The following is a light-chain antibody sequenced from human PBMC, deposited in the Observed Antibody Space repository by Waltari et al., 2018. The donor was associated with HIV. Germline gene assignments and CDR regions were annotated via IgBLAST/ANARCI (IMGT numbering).Light chain of an antibody. V-gene: IGLV3-21*02. CDR1: SIGSKS. CDR3: QVWDSSSEYV. J-gene: IGLJ1*01. Sequence: SYVLTQPPSVSVAPGQTARIPCGGNSIGSKSVHWYQQKPGQAPVMVVYDDFDRPSGTPERFSGSNSGNTATLTISRVEAGDEADYFCQVWDSSSEYVFGSGTKVTVL. CDR2: DDF.